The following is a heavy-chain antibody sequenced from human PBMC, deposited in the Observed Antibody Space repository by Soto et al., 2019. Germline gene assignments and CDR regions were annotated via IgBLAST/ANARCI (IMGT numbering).Heavy chain of an antibody. CDR3: ARLKLPIVVAPAAISWFDP. Sequence: GASVKVSCKASGYTFTSYAMHWVRQAPGQRLEWMGWINAGNGNTKYSQKFQGRVTITRDTSASTAYMELSSLRSEDTAVYYCARLKLPIVVAPAAISWFDPWGQGTLVTVSS. D-gene: IGHD2-2*01. J-gene: IGHJ5*02. CDR2: INAGNGNT. CDR1: GYTFTSYA. V-gene: IGHV1-3*01.